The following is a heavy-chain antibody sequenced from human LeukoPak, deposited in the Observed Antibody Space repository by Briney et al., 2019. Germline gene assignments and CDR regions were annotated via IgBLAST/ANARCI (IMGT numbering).Heavy chain of an antibody. Sequence: GGSLRLSCAASGFTFSSYSMNWVRQAPGKGLEWVSSISSSSSYIYYADSVKGRFTISRDNAKNSLYLQMNSLRAEDTAVYYCARDRGLDYDYAFDIWGQGTMVTVSS. CDR2: ISSSSSYI. V-gene: IGHV3-21*01. D-gene: IGHD4-17*01. J-gene: IGHJ3*02. CDR1: GFTFSSYS. CDR3: ARDRGLDYDYAFDI.